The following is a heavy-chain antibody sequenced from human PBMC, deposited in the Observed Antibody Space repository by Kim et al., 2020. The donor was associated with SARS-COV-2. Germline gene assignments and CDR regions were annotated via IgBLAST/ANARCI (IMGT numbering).Heavy chain of an antibody. CDR3: ARDRLFGHDYGDILLDAFDI. Sequence: GGSLRLSCAASGFTFSSYWMSWVRQAPGKGLEWVANIKQDGSEKYYVDSVKGRFTISRDNAKNSLYLQMNSLRAEDTAVYYCARDRLFGHDYGDILLDAFDIWGQGTMVTVSS. J-gene: IGHJ3*02. V-gene: IGHV3-7*01. D-gene: IGHD4-17*01. CDR1: GFTFSSYW. CDR2: IKQDGSEK.